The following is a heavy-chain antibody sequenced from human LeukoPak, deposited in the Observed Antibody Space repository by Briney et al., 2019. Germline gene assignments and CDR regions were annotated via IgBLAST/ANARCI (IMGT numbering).Heavy chain of an antibody. CDR2: IYPGDSDT. J-gene: IGHJ4*02. CDR1: GFTFSSYW. D-gene: IGHD6-6*01. V-gene: IGHV5-51*01. CDR3: ARSAAARRGLYFDY. Sequence: GESLKISCKGSGFTFSSYWTGWVRQMPGKGLEWMGIIYPGDSDTRYSPSFQGQVTISADNSITTAYLQWSSLKASDTAMYYCARSAAARRGLYFDYWGQGTLVTISS.